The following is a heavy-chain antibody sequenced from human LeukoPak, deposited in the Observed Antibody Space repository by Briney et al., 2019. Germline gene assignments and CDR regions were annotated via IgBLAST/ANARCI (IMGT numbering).Heavy chain of an antibody. CDR2: ISSSSSYI. CDR1: GFTFSSYS. CDR3: AVSSIAARVGLDWFDP. D-gene: IGHD6-6*01. Sequence: GGSLRLSCAASGFTFSSYSLNWVRQAPGQGLEWVSSISSSSSYIYYADSVKGRFTISRDNAKNSLYLQMNSLRAEDTAVYYCAVSSIAARVGLDWFDPWGQGTLVTVSS. V-gene: IGHV3-21*01. J-gene: IGHJ5*02.